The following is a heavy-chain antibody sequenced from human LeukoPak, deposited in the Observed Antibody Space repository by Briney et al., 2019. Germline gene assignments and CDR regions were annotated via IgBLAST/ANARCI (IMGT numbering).Heavy chain of an antibody. CDR2: INHSGST. J-gene: IGHJ5*02. CDR1: GGSFSGYY. V-gene: IGHV4-34*01. Sequence: SETLSLTCAIHGGSFSGYYWCWIRHPPGKGLEWIGEINHSGSTNYNPSLKSRVTISVDTSKNQFSLKLSSVTAADTAVYYCARGRGDKQWLAPLTYWFDPWGQGTLVTVSS. CDR3: ARGRGDKQWLAPLTYWFDP. D-gene: IGHD6-19*01.